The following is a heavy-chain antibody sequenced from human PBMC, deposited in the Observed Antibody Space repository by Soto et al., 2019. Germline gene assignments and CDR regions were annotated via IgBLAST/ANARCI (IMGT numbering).Heavy chain of an antibody. V-gene: IGHV3-53*02. CDR2: IYTGGST. J-gene: IGHJ4*02. CDR1: GFTVSTSY. Sequence: EVQVVETGGGLIQPGGSLRLSCAASGFTVSTSYMNWVRQAPGKGLEWVSVIYTGGSTFYADSVKGRFTISRDNSKNTVYLQMNLLGVDDTAVYYCVRSAETDSWGQGTQVTVSS. CDR3: VRSAETDS.